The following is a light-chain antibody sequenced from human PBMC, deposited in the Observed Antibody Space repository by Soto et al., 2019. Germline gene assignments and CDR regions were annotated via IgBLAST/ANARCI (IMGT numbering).Light chain of an antibody. Sequence: QSVLTQSPSASASLGASVNLTCTLTGGHSTYSIGWHQQQPQRGPRFLMRLNSDGSHSKGDGIPDRFSGSSSGAERFLTSSSLQSEDEADYYCQTWGRGIVVFGGGTKLTVL. J-gene: IGLJ2*01. V-gene: IGLV4-69*02. CDR1: GGHSTYS. CDR3: QTWGRGIVV. CDR2: LNSDGSH.